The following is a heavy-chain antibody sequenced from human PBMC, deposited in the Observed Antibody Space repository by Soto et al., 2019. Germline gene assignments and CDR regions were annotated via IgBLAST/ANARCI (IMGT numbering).Heavy chain of an antibody. D-gene: IGHD3-22*01. V-gene: IGHV1-18*01. J-gene: IGHJ4*02. CDR2: INDFNGNT. Sequence: QLQLVQSGAEVKNPGASVKVSCKTSGYTFINYGIAWVRQAPGQGLEWMGWINDFNGNTQYAQMLQGRVTMTTDTSTGTLYMQLRSLTSADTAVYSCARVPTSGHYLVFYFDDWGQGTLVTVSS. CDR3: ARVPTSGHYLVFYFDD. CDR1: GYTFINYG.